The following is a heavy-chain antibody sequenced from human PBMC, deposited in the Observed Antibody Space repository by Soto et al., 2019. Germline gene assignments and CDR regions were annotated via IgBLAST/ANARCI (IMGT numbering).Heavy chain of an antibody. J-gene: IGHJ5*02. Sequence: EVQLVESGGGLVKPGESLRLSCTFTFSSYSLNWVRQAPGKGLEWVSSISSGSAYIKYADSVKGRFTISRDNANNLLYLQMRSLRVDDTAVYYCTRDAGGSYDNWFNPCGQGTLVTVSS. D-gene: IGHD1-26*01. CDR2: ISSGSAYI. CDR3: TRDAGGSYDNWFNP. V-gene: IGHV3-21*01. CDR1: TFSSYS.